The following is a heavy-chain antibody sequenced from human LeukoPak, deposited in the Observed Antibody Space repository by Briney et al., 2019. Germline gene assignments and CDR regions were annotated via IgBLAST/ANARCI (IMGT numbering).Heavy chain of an antibody. CDR2: IYNGVNT. D-gene: IGHD1-26*01. V-gene: IGHV4-61*01. CDR1: GASVSSASY. CDR3: ARSRAFNSGAFDP. Sequence: SETLSLACTVSGASVSSASYWSWIRQPPGKGVEWIAHIYNGVNTNYNPSLKSRVTISVDTSKNQFSLRLNSVTAADTAVYYCARSRAFNSGAFDPWGQGSLVTVSS. J-gene: IGHJ5*02.